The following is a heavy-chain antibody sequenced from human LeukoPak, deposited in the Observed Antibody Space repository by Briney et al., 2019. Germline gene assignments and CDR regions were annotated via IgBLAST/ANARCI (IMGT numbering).Heavy chain of an antibody. CDR3: ARATDGYCSGGSCYVDAFDI. CDR1: GGSISSSNW. Sequence: SETLSLTCAVSGGSISSSNWWSWVRQPPGKGVEWIGEIYHSGTTNYNPSLKSRVTISVDKSKNQFSLKLSSVTAADTAVYYCARATDGYCSGGSCYVDAFDIWGQGTMVTVSS. CDR2: IYHSGTT. J-gene: IGHJ3*02. V-gene: IGHV4-4*02. D-gene: IGHD2-15*01.